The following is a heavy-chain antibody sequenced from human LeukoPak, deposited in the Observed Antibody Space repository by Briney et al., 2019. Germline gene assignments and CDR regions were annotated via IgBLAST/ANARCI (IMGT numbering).Heavy chain of an antibody. CDR1: GFGFSVYW. V-gene: IGHV3-74*01. Sequence: PGGSLRLSCAASGFGFSVYWMHWVRQAPGKVLVWVAHINEDGTSASQADSVKGRLTISRDNAKNTLYLQMNSLTVEDTAVYYCARVPTNSYGFGQWGQGSLVTVSS. CDR2: INEDGTSA. CDR3: ARVPTNSYGFGQ. J-gene: IGHJ4*02. D-gene: IGHD5-18*01.